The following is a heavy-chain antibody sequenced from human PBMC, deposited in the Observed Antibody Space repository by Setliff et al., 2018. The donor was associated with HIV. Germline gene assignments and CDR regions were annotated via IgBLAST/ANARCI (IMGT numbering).Heavy chain of an antibody. V-gene: IGHV3-49*04. D-gene: IGHD3-10*01. CDR1: GFTFGDYA. Sequence: GESLKISCTASGFTFGDYAMSWVRQAPGKGLEWVGLIRSKDYGGATQYAASARDRFTISRDDSKSTAYLKMNSLRIEDTAVYFCFTMVRGAPFDCWGQGTLVTVSS. J-gene: IGHJ4*02. CDR2: IRSKDYGGAT. CDR3: FTMVRGAPFDC.